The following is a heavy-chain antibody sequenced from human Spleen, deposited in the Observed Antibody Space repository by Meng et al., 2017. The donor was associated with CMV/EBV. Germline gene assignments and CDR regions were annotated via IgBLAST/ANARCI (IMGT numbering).Heavy chain of an antibody. D-gene: IGHD4-17*01. V-gene: IGHV3-48*04. J-gene: IGHJ3*01. CDR2: ISSSSHAI. CDR3: ARPRTTVTPIMSAFDL. CDR1: GFTFSNYN. Sequence: GGSLRLSCAASGFTFSNYNMNWVRQAPGKGPEWVSYISSSSHAIYYADSVTGRFTISRDNAKSSLYLQMNSLRAEDTAVYYCARPRTTVTPIMSAFDLWGQGTMVTVSS.